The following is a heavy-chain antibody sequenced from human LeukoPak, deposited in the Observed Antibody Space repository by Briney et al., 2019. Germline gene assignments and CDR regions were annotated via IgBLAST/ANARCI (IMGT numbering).Heavy chain of an antibody. CDR2: ISSSNNYI. D-gene: IGHD3-10*01. CDR3: ARDIKVSMVRGVVYYYFYMDV. V-gene: IGHV3-21*01. J-gene: IGHJ6*03. Sequence: GGSLRLSCAASGFTFSNYWMHWVRQVPGKGLEWVSSISSSNNYIYYADSVKGRFTISRDNAKNSLYLLMNNLRAEDTAVYYCARDIKVSMVRGVVYYYFYMDVWGKGTTVTVSS. CDR1: GFTFSNYW.